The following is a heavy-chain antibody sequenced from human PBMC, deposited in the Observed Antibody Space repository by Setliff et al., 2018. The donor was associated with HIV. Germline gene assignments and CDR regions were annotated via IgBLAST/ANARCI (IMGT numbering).Heavy chain of an antibody. J-gene: IGHJ4*02. CDR3: ARGTINNYFDY. V-gene: IGHV1-18*01. D-gene: IGHD2-21*01. CDR1: GYTFTAYG. Sequence: ASVKVSCKTSGYTFTAYGINWVRQAPGQGLEWMGGISSINGSTNYAQKFQGRVTMTTDTFTNTAYMELRSLRSDDTAVYYCARGTINNYFDYWGQGTLVTVSS. CDR2: ISSINGST.